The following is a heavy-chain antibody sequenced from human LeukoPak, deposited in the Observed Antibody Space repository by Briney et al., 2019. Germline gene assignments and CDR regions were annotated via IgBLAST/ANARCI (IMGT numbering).Heavy chain of an antibody. D-gene: IGHD2-15*01. V-gene: IGHV3-33*01. CDR1: GFTFSSYG. Sequence: GGSLRLSCAASGFTFSSYGMHWVRQAPGKGLEWVAVIWYDGSKKYYADSVKGRFTISRDNSKNTLYLQMNSLRAEDTAVYYCARDVVGATPRYYYYGMNVWGKGTTVTVSS. CDR2: IWYDGSKK. J-gene: IGHJ6*04. CDR3: ARDVVGATPRYYYYGMNV.